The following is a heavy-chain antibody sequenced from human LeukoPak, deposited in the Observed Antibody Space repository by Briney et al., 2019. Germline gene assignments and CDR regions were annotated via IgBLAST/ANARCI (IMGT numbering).Heavy chain of an antibody. J-gene: IGHJ4*02. Sequence: ASVKVSCKASGYTFTSYYMHWVRQAPGQGREWRGIINPSGGSTSYAKKFQGRVTMTRDMSTRTVYMELSSLRSEDTAVYYCARDRVITFGGVIVPGALDYWGQGTLVTVSS. CDR2: INPSGGST. CDR1: GYTFTSYY. CDR3: ARDRVITFGGVIVPGALDY. D-gene: IGHD3-16*02. V-gene: IGHV1-46*01.